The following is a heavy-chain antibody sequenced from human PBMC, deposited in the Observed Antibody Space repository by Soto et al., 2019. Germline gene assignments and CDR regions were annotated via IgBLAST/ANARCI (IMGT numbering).Heavy chain of an antibody. Sequence: EVQLVESGGGLVQPGGSRRLSCAASGLTFNNYAMSWVGQAPGKGLEWVSGISGSGSSTYYADSVYGRFTISRDNSINTLYLQMNSLRAEDTAVYYCAKEAEMSAGYGMDVWGQGTTVTVSS. CDR1: GLTFNNYA. CDR2: ISGSGSST. CDR3: AKEAEMSAGYGMDV. J-gene: IGHJ6*02. D-gene: IGHD3-3*01. V-gene: IGHV3-23*04.